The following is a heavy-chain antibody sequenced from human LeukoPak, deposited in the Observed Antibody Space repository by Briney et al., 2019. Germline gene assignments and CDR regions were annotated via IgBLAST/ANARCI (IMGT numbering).Heavy chain of an antibody. J-gene: IGHJ3*02. CDR2: IGGRGGST. CDR3: AKRHPSWATSDAFDI. Sequence: PGGSLRLSCAASGFTFSRYAMSWVRQAPGKGLEWVSAIGGRGGSTDYADSVKGWFTISRDNAKNTLYLQMNSLRAEDTAVYYCAKRHPSWATSDAFDIWGQGTMVTVSS. CDR1: GFTFSRYA. D-gene: IGHD5-24*01. V-gene: IGHV3-23*01.